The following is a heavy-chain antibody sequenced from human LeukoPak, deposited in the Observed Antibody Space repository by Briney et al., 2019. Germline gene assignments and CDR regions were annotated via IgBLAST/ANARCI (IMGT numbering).Heavy chain of an antibody. V-gene: IGHV4-34*01. CDR1: GGSFSGYY. CDR3: ARVPTAIYYYYGMDV. J-gene: IGHJ6*02. CDR2: INNSGGT. Sequence: SETLSLTCAVFGGSFSGYYWSWIRQPLGKGLEWIAEINNSGGTNYNPSLKSRVTISVDTSKNQFSLKLSSVTAADTAVYYCARVPTAIYYYYGMDVWGQGTTVTVSS.